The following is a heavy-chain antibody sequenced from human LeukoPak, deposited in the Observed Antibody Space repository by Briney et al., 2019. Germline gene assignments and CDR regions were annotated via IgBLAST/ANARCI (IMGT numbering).Heavy chain of an antibody. CDR3: ARRVKGGVISDDAFDI. J-gene: IGHJ3*02. CDR2: ISYSGGT. V-gene: IGHV4-39*07. CDR1: GGSISSSNYY. Sequence: PSETLSLTCTISGGSISSSNYYWGWTRQPPGKGLEWFGSISYSGGTAYNPSLKSRVTISVDKSKNQFSLKLSSVTAADTAVYYCARRVKGGVISDDAFDIWGQGTMVTVSS. D-gene: IGHD3-10*01.